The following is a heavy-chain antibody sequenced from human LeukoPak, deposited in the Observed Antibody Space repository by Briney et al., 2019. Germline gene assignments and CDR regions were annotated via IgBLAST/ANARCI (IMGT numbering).Heavy chain of an antibody. CDR2: ISYDGSNN. J-gene: IGHJ6*02. CDR1: GFTFSSYG. CDR3: AKTLATGGGSYNMDV. Sequence: GSLRLSCAASGFTFSSYGMHWVRQAPGKGLEWVAFISYDGSNNYYADSVKGRFTISRDNSKNTLFLQMSSLRAEDTALYYCAKTLATGGGSYNMDVWGQGTTVTVS. V-gene: IGHV3-30*18. D-gene: IGHD2-8*02.